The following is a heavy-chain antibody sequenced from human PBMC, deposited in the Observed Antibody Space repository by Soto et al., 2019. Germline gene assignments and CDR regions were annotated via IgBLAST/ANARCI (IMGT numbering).Heavy chain of an antibody. CDR2: INSDGSST. J-gene: IGHJ4*02. CDR1: RFTLSRYR. V-gene: IGHV3-74*01. CDR3: ATHLPNY. Sequence: GAPRLSRAPPRFTLSRYRMHWVRQAPGKGLVWVSRINSDGSSTSYADSVKGRFTISRDNAKNTLYLQMNSLRAEDTAVYYCATHLPNYWGQGTLVTVSS.